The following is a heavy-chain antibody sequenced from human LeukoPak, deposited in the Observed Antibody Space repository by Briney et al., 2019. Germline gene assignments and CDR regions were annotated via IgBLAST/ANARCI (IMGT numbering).Heavy chain of an antibody. D-gene: IGHD1-26*01. CDR1: GFTFSNDW. Sequence: GGSLRLSCAASGFTFSNDWMHWVRQAPGKGLVWVSRINTDGSTTTYADSVKGRFTISRDNAKNTLYLQMNSLRAEDTAVYYCARSRGGSYHYWGQGTLVTVSS. CDR2: INTDGSTT. V-gene: IGHV3-74*01. J-gene: IGHJ4*02. CDR3: ARSRGGSYHY.